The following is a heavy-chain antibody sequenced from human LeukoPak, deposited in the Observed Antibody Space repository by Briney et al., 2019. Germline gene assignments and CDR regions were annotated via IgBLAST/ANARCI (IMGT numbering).Heavy chain of an antibody. CDR3: ARASSYYDILTGYYPPSCTDY. J-gene: IGHJ4*02. D-gene: IGHD3-9*01. V-gene: IGHV4-59*01. CDR2: IYHSGST. Sequence: PSETLSLTCTVSGGSISSFYWSWIRQPPGKGLEWIGYIYHSGSTNYNPSLKSRVTISVDTSKNQFSLNLNSVTAADTAVYYCARASSYYDILTGYYPPSCTDYWGQGTLVTVSS. CDR1: GGSISSFY.